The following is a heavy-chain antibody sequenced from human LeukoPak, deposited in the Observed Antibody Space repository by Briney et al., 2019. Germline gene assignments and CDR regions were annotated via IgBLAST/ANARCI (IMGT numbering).Heavy chain of an antibody. CDR1: GGSISSYY. V-gene: IGHV4-4*07. J-gene: IGHJ5*02. Sequence: PSETLSLTCTVSGGSISSYYWSWIRQPAGKGLEWIGRIYTSGSTNYNPSLKSRVTMSVDTSKNQFSLKLSSVTAADTAVYYCARDFPQYYDSSGFNWLDPWGQGTLVTVSS. CDR2: IYTSGST. D-gene: IGHD3-22*01. CDR3: ARDFPQYYDSSGFNWLDP.